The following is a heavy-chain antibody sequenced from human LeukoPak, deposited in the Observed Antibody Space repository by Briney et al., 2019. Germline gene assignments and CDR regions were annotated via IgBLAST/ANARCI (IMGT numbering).Heavy chain of an antibody. Sequence: SQTLSLTCTVSGGSISSGGYYWSWIRQHPGTGLEWIGYIYYSGSTYYNPSLKSRVTISVGTSKNQFSLKLSSVTAADTAVYYCARLPYDSSGYYPGDDYWGQGTLVTVSS. CDR1: GGSISSGGYY. V-gene: IGHV4-31*03. D-gene: IGHD3-22*01. J-gene: IGHJ4*02. CDR3: ARLPYDSSGYYPGDDY. CDR2: IYYSGST.